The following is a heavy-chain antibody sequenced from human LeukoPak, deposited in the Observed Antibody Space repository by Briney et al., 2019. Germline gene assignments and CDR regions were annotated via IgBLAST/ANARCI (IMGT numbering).Heavy chain of an antibody. V-gene: IGHV3-7*01. CDR3: ARAKAGYYDILTGYSHYYYYMDV. D-gene: IGHD3-9*01. Sequence: GGSLRLSCAASGFTFTTYWMSWVRQAPGKGLEWVANIKQDGTEKYYVDSVKGRFTISRDNAKNTLYLQMNSLRAEDTAVYYCARAKAGYYDILTGYSHYYYYMDVWGKGTTVTVSS. CDR1: GFTFTTYW. CDR2: IKQDGTEK. J-gene: IGHJ6*03.